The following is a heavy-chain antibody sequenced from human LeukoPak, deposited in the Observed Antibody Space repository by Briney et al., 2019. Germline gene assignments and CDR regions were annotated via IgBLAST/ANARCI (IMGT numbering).Heavy chain of an antibody. J-gene: IGHJ6*02. CDR2: ISGGKGET. CDR1: GYTFTAYA. Sequence: ASVKVSCKASGYTFTAYAIHWVRQAPGQRPEWMGWISGGKGETKYSQSFQGRVTITRDTSANTAYMELSSLRSEDTAVYYCANDYGSGSRTYYYYGMDVWGQGTTVTVSS. CDR3: ANDYGSGSRTYYYYGMDV. D-gene: IGHD3-10*01. V-gene: IGHV1-3*01.